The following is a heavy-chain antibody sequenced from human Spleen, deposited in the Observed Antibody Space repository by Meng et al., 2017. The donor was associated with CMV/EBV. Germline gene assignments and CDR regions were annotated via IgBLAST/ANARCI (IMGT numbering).Heavy chain of an antibody. Sequence: ASVKVSCKASGYTFTDHYMHWVRQAPGQGLEWMGWISGYNGNTNYAQKLQGRVTMTTDTSTSTAYMELRSLRSDDTGVYYCARETGSSLSVDYWGQGTLVTVSS. J-gene: IGHJ4*01. D-gene: IGHD6-6*01. V-gene: IGHV1-18*04. CDR3: ARETGSSLSVDY. CDR2: ISGYNGNT. CDR1: GYTFTDHY.